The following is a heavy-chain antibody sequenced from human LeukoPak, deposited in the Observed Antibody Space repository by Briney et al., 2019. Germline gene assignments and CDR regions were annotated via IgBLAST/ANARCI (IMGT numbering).Heavy chain of an antibody. Sequence: ASVKVSCKASGYTITGYYMHWVRQAPGQGLEWMGWINPNSGGTNYAQKFQGWVTMTRDTSISTAYMELSRLRSDDTAVYYCARGKTIFGVVSQFDYWGQGTLVTVSS. J-gene: IGHJ4*02. V-gene: IGHV1-2*04. CDR3: ARGKTIFGVVSQFDY. CDR2: INPNSGGT. D-gene: IGHD3-3*01. CDR1: GYTITGYY.